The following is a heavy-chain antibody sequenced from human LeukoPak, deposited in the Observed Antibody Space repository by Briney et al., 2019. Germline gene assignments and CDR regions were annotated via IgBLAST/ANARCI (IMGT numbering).Heavy chain of an antibody. J-gene: IGHJ6*03. D-gene: IGHD3-3*01. CDR1: GGTFSSYA. Sequence: GASVKVSCKASGGTFSSYAISWVRQAPGQGLEWMGGIIPIFGTANYAQKFQGRVTITTDESTSTAYMELSSLRTEDTAGYYCARGPITIFGVVSPPYYHYHLDVWGQGTTVTVSS. CDR2: IIPIFGTA. CDR3: ARGPITIFGVVSPPYYHYHLDV. V-gene: IGHV1-69*05.